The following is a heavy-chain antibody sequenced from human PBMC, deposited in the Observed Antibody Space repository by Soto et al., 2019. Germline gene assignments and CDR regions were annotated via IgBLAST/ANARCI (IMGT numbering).Heavy chain of an antibody. V-gene: IGHV4-31*03. D-gene: IGHD6-19*01. CDR3: ASTLSGWCLNY. CDR1: GGSISSGDYY. J-gene: IGHJ4*02. Sequence: SETLSLTCTVSGGSISSGDYYGSWLRQHPGKGLEWIGYIYYSGSTYYNPSLKSRVSVSVDTSKNQFSLKLSSVTAADTAVYYCASTLSGWCLNYWGQGTLVTVSS. CDR2: IYYSGST.